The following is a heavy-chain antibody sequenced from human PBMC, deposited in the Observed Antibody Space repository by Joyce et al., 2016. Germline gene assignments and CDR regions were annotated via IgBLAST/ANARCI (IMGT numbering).Heavy chain of an antibody. V-gene: IGHV4-39*07. D-gene: IGHD2-15*01. CDR1: GASLRGSRYY. CDR2: LYYTGDN. Sequence: QLQLQQSGPGLVKPSETLSLTCTVSGASLRGSRYYWGWPRQAPGKGLEWIGSLYYTGDNYHNPSLKSRVSKSRDTTNYRFSLRLTSVTAADTAVYYWASFEETFKYDIDDYSYVDYWGQGTRVTVSS. J-gene: IGHJ4*02. CDR3: ASFEETFKYDIDDYSYVDY.